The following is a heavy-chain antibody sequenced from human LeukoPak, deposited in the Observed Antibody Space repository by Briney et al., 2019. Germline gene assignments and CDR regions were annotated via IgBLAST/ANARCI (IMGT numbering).Heavy chain of an antibody. V-gene: IGHV3-66*02. D-gene: IGHD3-22*01. Sequence: GGSLRLSCAASGFTVSSNYMSWVRQAPGKGLEWVSVIYSGGSTYYADSVKGRFTISRDNSKNTLYLQVNSLRAEDTAVYYCARDVKDSSGYYYRWTGDWGQGTLVTVSS. CDR3: ARDVKDSSGYYYRWTGD. CDR2: IYSGGST. J-gene: IGHJ4*02. CDR1: GFTVSSNY.